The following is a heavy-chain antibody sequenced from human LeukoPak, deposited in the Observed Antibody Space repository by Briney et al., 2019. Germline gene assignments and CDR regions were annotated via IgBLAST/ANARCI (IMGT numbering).Heavy chain of an antibody. CDR2: INPNSGGT. CDR3: ARGPHWDPHFDY. J-gene: IGHJ4*02. D-gene: IGHD7-27*01. CDR1: GFTFNNYG. V-gene: IGHV1-2*02. Sequence: GGSLRLSCAASGFTFNNYGMHWVRQAPGQGLEWMGWINPNSGGTNYAQKFLGRVTMTRDTSISTAYMELSRLRSDDTAVYYCARGPHWDPHFDYWGQGTLVTVSS.